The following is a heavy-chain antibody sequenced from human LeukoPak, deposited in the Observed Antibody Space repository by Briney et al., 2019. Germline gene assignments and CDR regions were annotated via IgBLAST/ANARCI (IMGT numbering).Heavy chain of an antibody. Sequence: GGSLRLSCAASGFTFSSHWMHWVRQAPGKGLVWISRINSDGSSTSYADSVKGRFTISRDNAKNTLYLQMNSLRAEDTAVYYCAKVLTVYAFDIWGQGTMVTVSS. CDR2: INSDGSST. CDR1: GFTFSSHW. D-gene: IGHD4-17*01. V-gene: IGHV3-74*01. J-gene: IGHJ3*02. CDR3: AKVLTVYAFDI.